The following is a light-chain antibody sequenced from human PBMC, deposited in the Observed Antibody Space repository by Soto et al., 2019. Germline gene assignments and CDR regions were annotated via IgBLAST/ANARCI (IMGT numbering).Light chain of an antibody. CDR3: AAWDDSLDGPV. CDR1: SSNIGSNT. CDR2: SNN. Sequence: QSVLTQPPSASGAPGQRVTISCSGSSSNIGSNTVNWYQQFPGTAPRVLMYSNNQRPSGVPDRFSGSKSVTSVFLAISGLQSDDEADYYCAAWDDSLDGPVFGGGTKLTVL. V-gene: IGLV1-44*01. J-gene: IGLJ3*02.